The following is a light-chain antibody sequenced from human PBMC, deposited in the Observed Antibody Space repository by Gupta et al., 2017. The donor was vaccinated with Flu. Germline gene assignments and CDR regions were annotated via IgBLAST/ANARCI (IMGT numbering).Light chain of an antibody. Sequence: QSVLTQPPSVSGAPGQRVTISCTGSSSNIGAGYDVHRYRQLPGTAPKLLIYGNDNRPSGVPDRFSASKSGTSASLAITGLQAEDEADYYCQSYDSSLSGYVFGTGTTVTVL. CDR1: SSNIGAGYD. CDR3: QSYDSSLSGYV. V-gene: IGLV1-40*01. J-gene: IGLJ1*01. CDR2: GND.